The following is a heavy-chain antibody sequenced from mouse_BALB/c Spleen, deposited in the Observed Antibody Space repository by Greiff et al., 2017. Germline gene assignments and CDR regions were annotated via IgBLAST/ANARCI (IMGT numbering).Heavy chain of an antibody. CDR1: GFSLTSYG. CDR3: ARPSYYGDYYAMDY. CDR2: IWAGGST. Sequence: QVQLQQSGPGLVAPSQSLSITCTVSGFSLTSYGVHWVRQPPGKGLEWLGVIWAGGSTNYNSALMSRLSISKDNSKSQVFLKMNSLQTDDTAMYYCARPSYYGDYYAMDYWGQGTSVTVSS. D-gene: IGHD2-13*01. J-gene: IGHJ4*01. V-gene: IGHV2-9*02.